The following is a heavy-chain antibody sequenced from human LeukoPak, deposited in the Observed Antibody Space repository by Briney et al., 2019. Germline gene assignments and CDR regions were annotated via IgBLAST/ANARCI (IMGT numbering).Heavy chain of an antibody. CDR1: GYTFTSYG. CDR3: ARLYSSGWTEYYYYYYMDV. Sequence: EASVKVSCKASGYTFTSYGISWVRQAPGQGLEWMGWISAYNGNTNYAQKLQGRVTMTTDTSTSTAYMELRSLRSDDTAVYYCARLYSSGWTEYYYYYYMDVWGKGTTVTVSS. D-gene: IGHD6-19*01. CDR2: ISAYNGNT. V-gene: IGHV1-18*01. J-gene: IGHJ6*03.